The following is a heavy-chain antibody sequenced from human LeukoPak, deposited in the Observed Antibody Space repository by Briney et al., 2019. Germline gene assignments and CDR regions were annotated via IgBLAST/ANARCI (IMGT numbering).Heavy chain of an antibody. J-gene: IGHJ3*02. CDR2: IYYSGTT. CDR3: ARGDFEALRDAFDI. D-gene: IGHD4-17*01. V-gene: IGHV4-39*07. Sequence: SETLSLTCSVSRGSIGSSNYYWGWIRQPPGKGLEWIGNIYYSGTTYYNPSLPSLKSRVTISVDTSKNQFSLKLSSVTAADTAVYYCARGDFEALRDAFDIWGQGTMVTVSS. CDR1: RGSIGSSNYY.